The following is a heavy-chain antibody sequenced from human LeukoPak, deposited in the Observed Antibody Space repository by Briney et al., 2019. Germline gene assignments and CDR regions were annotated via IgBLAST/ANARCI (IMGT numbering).Heavy chain of an antibody. V-gene: IGHV1-18*01. Sequence: GASVKVSCKASGYTFTSYGISWVRQAPGQGLEWMGWISAYNGNTNYAQKLQGRVTVTTDTSTSTAYMELRSLRSDDTAVYYCARDPYCSSTSCYAMTYYYYYYGMDVWGQGTTVTVSS. CDR3: ARDPYCSSTSCYAMTYYYYYYGMDV. CDR2: ISAYNGNT. CDR1: GYTFTSYG. J-gene: IGHJ6*02. D-gene: IGHD2-2*01.